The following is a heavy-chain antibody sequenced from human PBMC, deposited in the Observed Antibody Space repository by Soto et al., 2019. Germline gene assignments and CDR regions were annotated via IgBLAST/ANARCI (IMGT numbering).Heavy chain of an antibody. V-gene: IGHV3-33*01. CDR2: IWYDGSNI. Sequence: PAGSTRLSCASSGFTFSSYGMQWVRQDPVKGLEWVAVIWYDGSNIYYADSVKGRFTISRDNSKNTLYLQMNSLRAEDTAVYYCATNLAAAYYYYGMDVWGQGTTVTVSS. CDR1: GFTFSSYG. D-gene: IGHD2-15*01. CDR3: ATNLAAAYYYYGMDV. J-gene: IGHJ6*02.